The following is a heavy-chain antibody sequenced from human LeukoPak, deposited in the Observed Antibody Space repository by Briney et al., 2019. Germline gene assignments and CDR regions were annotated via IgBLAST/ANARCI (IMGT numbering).Heavy chain of an antibody. Sequence: GGSLRLSCAASGFAFSSYAMSWVRQAPGKGLEWVSAISGSGGSTYYADSVKGRFTISRDNSKNTLYLQMNSLRAEDTAVYYCAKNPSWGRYCSGGGCFLYGMDVWGQGTTVTVSS. CDR3: AKNPSWGRYCSGGGCFLYGMDV. J-gene: IGHJ6*02. CDR1: GFAFSSYA. V-gene: IGHV3-23*01. D-gene: IGHD2-15*01. CDR2: ISGSGGST.